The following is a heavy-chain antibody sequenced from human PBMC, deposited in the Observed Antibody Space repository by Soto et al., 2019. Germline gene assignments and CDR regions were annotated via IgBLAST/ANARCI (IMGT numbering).Heavy chain of an antibody. D-gene: IGHD3-3*01. CDR2: ISGYNGNR. CDR1: GYTFTSYG. V-gene: IGHV1-18*01. Sequence: VKVSCKASGYTFTSYGITWVRQAPGQGLEWVGWISGYNGNRDYAEKLQGRVTVTTDTSTSTVYMELTSLRYDDTAVYYCARGAARDFWGGYEYCYGMDVWGQGTTVTVSS. J-gene: IGHJ6*02. CDR3: ARGAARDFWGGYEYCYGMDV.